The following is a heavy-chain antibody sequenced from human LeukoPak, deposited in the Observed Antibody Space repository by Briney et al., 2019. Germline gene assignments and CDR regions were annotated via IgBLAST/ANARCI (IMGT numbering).Heavy chain of an antibody. D-gene: IGHD6-13*01. J-gene: IGHJ4*02. CDR3: ARTIAAAGTGLDY. Sequence: SETLSLTCTVSGGSISSGGYYWSWIRQPPGKGLEWIGYIYYSGSTNYNPSLKSRVTISVDTSKNQFSLKLSSVTAADTAVYYCARTIAAAGTGLDYWGQGTLVTVSS. CDR1: GGSISSGGYY. V-gene: IGHV4-61*08. CDR2: IYYSGST.